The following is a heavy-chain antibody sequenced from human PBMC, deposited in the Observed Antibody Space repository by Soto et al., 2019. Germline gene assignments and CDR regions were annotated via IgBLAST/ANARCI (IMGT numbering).Heavy chain of an antibody. Sequence: QVQLQQWGAGLLKPSETLSLTCAVYGGSFSGYYWSWIRQPPGKGLEWIGEINHSGSTNYNPSLKSRVTISGDTSKDQFSLKLSSVTAADAAVYYCARGLVVPAAPPNWFDPWGQGTLVTVSS. V-gene: IGHV4-34*01. J-gene: IGHJ5*02. D-gene: IGHD2-2*01. CDR3: ARGLVVPAAPPNWFDP. CDR1: GGSFSGYY. CDR2: INHSGST.